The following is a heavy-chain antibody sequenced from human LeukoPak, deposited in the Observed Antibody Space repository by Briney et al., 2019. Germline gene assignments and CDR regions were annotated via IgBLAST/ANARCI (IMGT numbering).Heavy chain of an antibody. Sequence: SETLSLTCTVSGGSISSYYWSWIRQPPGKGLEWIWYIYYSGSTNYNPSLKSRVTISVDTSKNQFSLKLSSVTAADTAVYYCARGGSVVVHGFGARQFDYWGQGTLVTVSS. CDR3: ARGGSVVVHGFGARQFDY. V-gene: IGHV4-59*12. D-gene: IGHD2-21*01. J-gene: IGHJ4*02. CDR1: GGSISSYY. CDR2: IYYSGST.